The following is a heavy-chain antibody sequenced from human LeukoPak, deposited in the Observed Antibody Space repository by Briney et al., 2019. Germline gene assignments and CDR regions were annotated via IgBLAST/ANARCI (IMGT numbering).Heavy chain of an antibody. J-gene: IGHJ4*02. Sequence: GGSLRLSCAASGFSFSSYPMHWVRQAPGKGLEWVAVISFDGSYKYYADSVKGRFTISRDNSKNTVYLQMNSLRAEDTAVYYCAREFVPFGAARNPGYWGQGTLVTVSS. CDR2: ISFDGSYK. CDR1: GFSFSSYP. CDR3: AREFVPFGAARNPGY. V-gene: IGHV3-30*01. D-gene: IGHD1-14*01.